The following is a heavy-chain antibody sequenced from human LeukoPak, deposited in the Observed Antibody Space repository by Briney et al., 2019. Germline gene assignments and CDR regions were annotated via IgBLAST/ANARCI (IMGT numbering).Heavy chain of an antibody. V-gene: IGHV3-66*01. Sequence: GGSLRLSCAASGFTVSSDYMSWVRQAPGKGLEWVSAIYIDGSIHYADSVKGRFSISRDNSRNTVYLQMNSLRGEDTAVYCCARGGDYVVAGYYWGQGTLVTVSS. CDR2: IYIDGSI. CDR3: ARGGDYVVAGYY. D-gene: IGHD4-17*01. J-gene: IGHJ4*02. CDR1: GFTVSSDY.